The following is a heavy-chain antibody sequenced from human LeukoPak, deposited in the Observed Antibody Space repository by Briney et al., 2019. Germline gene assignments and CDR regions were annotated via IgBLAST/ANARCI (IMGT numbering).Heavy chain of an antibody. Sequence: PGGSLRLSCAASGFTFSAYAMHWVRQAPGKGLEWVAVIIFDGSIEYYADSVKGRFTISRDNSKTTLYLQMNCLRAEDTALYYCARDVTGSYTFDYWGQGTVVTVSS. D-gene: IGHD1-26*01. CDR3: ARDVTGSYTFDY. CDR1: GFTFSAYA. J-gene: IGHJ4*02. CDR2: IIFDGSIE. V-gene: IGHV3-30-3*01.